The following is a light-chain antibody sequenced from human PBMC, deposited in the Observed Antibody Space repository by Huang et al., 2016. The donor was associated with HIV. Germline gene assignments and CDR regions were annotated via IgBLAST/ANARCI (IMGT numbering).Light chain of an antibody. Sequence: DIQMTQSPSSLSASVGDRVTITCRASQTITTSLNWYQLKPGKAPKLLIYGASNLQSGVPSRFSGSGSGTDFTLTISSLQPEDFATYYCQQSYNTPRTFGPGTRVDIK. CDR2: GAS. V-gene: IGKV1-39*01. CDR1: QTITTS. J-gene: IGKJ1*01. CDR3: QQSYNTPRT.